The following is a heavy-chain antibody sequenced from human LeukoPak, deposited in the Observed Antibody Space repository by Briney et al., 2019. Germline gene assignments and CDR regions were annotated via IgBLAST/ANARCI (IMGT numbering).Heavy chain of an antibody. V-gene: IGHV3-74*01. CDR2: IETDGSTS. CDR3: ARDQVGTMPLDF. CDR1: GFTFNLNR. J-gene: IGHJ4*02. D-gene: IGHD1-26*01. Sequence: GGSLRLSCAASGFTFNLNRIHWVRQVPGKGLEWISWIETDGSTSVCLRSVQGRFTVSRDNAKSTVHLQMNSLRAEDTATYYCARDQVGTMPLDFWGQGTLVTVSS.